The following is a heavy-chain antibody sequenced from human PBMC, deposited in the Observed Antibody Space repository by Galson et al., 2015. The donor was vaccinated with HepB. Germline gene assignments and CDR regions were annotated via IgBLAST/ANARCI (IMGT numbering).Heavy chain of an antibody. CDR3: ARVTSIYDFSSSAYSYYYYGMDV. CDR2: INTNTGTP. D-gene: IGHD2-2*01. J-gene: IGHJ6*02. V-gene: IGHV7-4-1*02. CDR1: GYTFSNYY. Sequence: SVKVSCKASGYTFSNYYIHWVRQAPGQGLEWMGGINTNTGTPTYAQGFTGRFVFSLDTSVRTAYLQISSLKTEDTAVYYCARVTSIYDFSSSAYSYYYYGMDVWGQGTTVTVSS.